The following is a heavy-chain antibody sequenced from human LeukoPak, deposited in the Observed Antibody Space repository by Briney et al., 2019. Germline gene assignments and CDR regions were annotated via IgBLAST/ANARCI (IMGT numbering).Heavy chain of an antibody. V-gene: IGHV3-30*18. CDR1: GFTFSSYG. D-gene: IGHD3-3*01. CDR2: ISYDGSNK. Sequence: GGSLRLPCAASGFTFSSYGMHWVRQAPGKGLEWVAVISYDGSNKYYADSVKGRFTISRDNSKNTLYLQMNSLRAADTAVYYCAKGPGITIFGVVINYYYMDVWGKGTTVTVSS. J-gene: IGHJ6*03. CDR3: AKGPGITIFGVVINYYYMDV.